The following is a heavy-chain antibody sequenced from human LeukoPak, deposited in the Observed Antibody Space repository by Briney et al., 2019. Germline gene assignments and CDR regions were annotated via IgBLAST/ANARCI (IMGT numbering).Heavy chain of an antibody. CDR2: IYYSGNT. V-gene: IGHV4-39*01. Sequence: SETLSLTCTVSGGSISSISYYWGWIRQPPGKGLEWIASIYYSGNTYYNPSLRSRVTISVDTSKNQFSLKLSSVTAADTAVYYCARHGTSYYYYYMDVWGKGTTVTVSS. J-gene: IGHJ6*03. D-gene: IGHD1-26*01. CDR1: GGSISSISYY. CDR3: ARHGTSYYYYYMDV.